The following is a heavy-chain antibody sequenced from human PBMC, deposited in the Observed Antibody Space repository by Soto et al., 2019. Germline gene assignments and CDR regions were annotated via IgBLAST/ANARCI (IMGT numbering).Heavy chain of an antibody. CDR1: GFPFTTYG. CDR3: VGGQYYFDY. J-gene: IGHJ4*02. Sequence: QVQLMESGGGVVQPGRSLRLSCAASGFPFTTYGLHWVREGPGKGLGWVAVISYDGSNTYYADSVKGRFTISRDNAKNTLYLQMNSLRPEDTALYYCVGGQYYFDYRGQGTLVTVSS. V-gene: IGHV3-30*03. CDR2: ISYDGSNT. D-gene: IGHD3-10*01.